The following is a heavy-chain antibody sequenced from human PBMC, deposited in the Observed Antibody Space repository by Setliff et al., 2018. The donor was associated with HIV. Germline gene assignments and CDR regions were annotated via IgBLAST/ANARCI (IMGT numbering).Heavy chain of an antibody. CDR3: HMFSGSSYSY. D-gene: IGHD1-26*01. V-gene: IGHV3-15*05. Sequence: GGSLRLSCAASGFTFSNAWMSWVRQAPGKGLEWVGCIKSKTDGGTTDYAAPVKGRFTISRDDSQKKVYLQMSSLKTEDTAVYYCHMFSGSSYSYWGLGTVVTVSS. J-gene: IGHJ4*02. CDR1: GFTFSNAW. CDR2: IKSKTDGGTT.